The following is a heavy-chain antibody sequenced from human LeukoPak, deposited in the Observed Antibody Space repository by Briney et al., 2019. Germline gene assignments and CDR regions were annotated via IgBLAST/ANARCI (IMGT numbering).Heavy chain of an antibody. Sequence: GGSLRLSCAASGFTFSSYSMNWVRQAPGKGLGWVSYVSSSSSTIYYADSVKGRFTISRDNAKNSLYLQMNSLRAEDTAVYYCARDLRDDYFYYMDVWGKGTTVTVSS. CDR3: ARDLRDDYFYYMDV. J-gene: IGHJ6*03. CDR1: GFTFSSYS. V-gene: IGHV3-48*01. D-gene: IGHD3-3*01. CDR2: VSSSSSTI.